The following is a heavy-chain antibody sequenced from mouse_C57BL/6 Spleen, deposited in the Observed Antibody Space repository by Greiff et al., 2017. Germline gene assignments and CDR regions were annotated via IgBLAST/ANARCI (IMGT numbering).Heavy chain of an antibody. CDR2: IYPRSGNT. V-gene: IGHV1-81*01. CDR3: ASGPRQLRSLYAMDY. J-gene: IGHJ4*01. Sequence: QVQLQQSGAELARPGASVKLSCKASGYTFTSYGISWVKQRTGQGLEWIGEIYPRSGNTYYNEKFKGKATLTADTSSSTAYMELRRLTSEDSAVYFCASGPRQLRSLYAMDYWGQGTSVTVSS. CDR1: GYTFTSYG. D-gene: IGHD3-2*02.